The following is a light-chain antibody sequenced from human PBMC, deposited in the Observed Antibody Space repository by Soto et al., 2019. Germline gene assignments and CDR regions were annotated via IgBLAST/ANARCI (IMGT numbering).Light chain of an antibody. V-gene: IGKV3-20*01. CDR2: GAS. J-gene: IGKJ3*01. Sequence: EIVLTQSPDTLSLSPGEIATLSCRASQSVSSSYLAWYQQKPGQAPRLLIYGASSRATGIPDRFSGSGSGTDFTLTISRLEPEDFAVYYCQQYGSSPFTFGPGTKVDIK. CDR1: QSVSSSY. CDR3: QQYGSSPFT.